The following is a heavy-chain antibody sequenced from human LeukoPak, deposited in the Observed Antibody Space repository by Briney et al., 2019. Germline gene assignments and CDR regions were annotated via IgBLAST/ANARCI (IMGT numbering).Heavy chain of an antibody. CDR2: IYPGDSDT. CDR1: GYSFTNYW. D-gene: IGHD2-15*01. V-gene: IGHV5-51*01. J-gene: IGHJ4*02. CDR3: ARPYCSGGSCYGYFDY. Sequence: GESLKISCKGSGYSFTNYWIGWVRQMPGKGLEWMGIIYPGDSDTRYSPSFQGQVTISADKSNSTAYLQWSSLKASDTAMYYCARPYCSGGSCYGYFDYWGQGTLVTVSS.